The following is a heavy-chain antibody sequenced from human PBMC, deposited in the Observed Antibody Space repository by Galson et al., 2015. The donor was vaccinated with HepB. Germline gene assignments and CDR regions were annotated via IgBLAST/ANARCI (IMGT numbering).Heavy chain of an antibody. CDR1: GFTFSNAW. Sequence: SLRLSCAASGFTFSNAWMTWVRQAPGKGLEWVGRIKSKTDGGTTDYAASVKGRFTLSRDDSKNTLYLQMNSLKTEDTAVYYCSTAGDIVPRSTIDDYWGQGTLVTVSS. J-gene: IGHJ4*02. CDR2: IKSKTDGGTT. D-gene: IGHD5-12*01. CDR3: STAGDIVPRSTIDDY. V-gene: IGHV3-15*01.